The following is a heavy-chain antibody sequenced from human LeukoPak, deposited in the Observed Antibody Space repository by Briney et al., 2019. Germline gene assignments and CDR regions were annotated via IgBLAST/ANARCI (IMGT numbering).Heavy chain of an antibody. CDR2: MNPNSGNT. CDR1: GYTFTSYD. J-gene: IGHJ3*02. Sequence: ASVKVSCKASGYTFTSYDINWVRQATGQGLEWMGWMNPNSGNTGYAQKFQGRVTMTRNTTISTAYMELSSLRAEDTAVYYCAKNERGITMIVGRKRWPPIAFNIWGQGTMVTVSS. V-gene: IGHV1-8*01. CDR3: AKNERGITMIVGRKRWPPIAFNI. D-gene: IGHD3-22*01.